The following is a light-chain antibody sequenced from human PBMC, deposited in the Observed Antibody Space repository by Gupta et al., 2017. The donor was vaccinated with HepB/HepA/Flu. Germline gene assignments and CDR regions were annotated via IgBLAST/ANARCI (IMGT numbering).Light chain of an antibody. CDR2: GNN. J-gene: IGLJ3*02. CDR3: QSYDISLFWV. CDR1: SSNIGAGYD. V-gene: IGLV1-40*01. Sequence: QSVLTQPPSLSGPPGQRVTISCTGSSSNIGAGYDVHWYQQLPETAPKLLIYGNNKRPSGVPDRFSGSKSGTSASLAITGLQAEDEADYYCQSYDISLFWVFGGGTKLTVL.